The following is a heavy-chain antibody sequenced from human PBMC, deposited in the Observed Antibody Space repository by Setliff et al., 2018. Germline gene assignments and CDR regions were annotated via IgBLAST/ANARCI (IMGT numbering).Heavy chain of an antibody. CDR3: TRRAFIETITGYCFDL. J-gene: IGHJ4*02. D-gene: IGHD1-20*01. Sequence: ASVKVSCKASGYNFPGYYLHWVRQAPGQGLEWMGWISPHTGNTQYAQNFQGRVTMTRDASITTAYMELSSLRSNDTALYYCTRRAFIETITGYCFDLWGQGTQVTVSS. V-gene: IGHV1-2*02. CDR2: ISPHTGNT. CDR1: GYNFPGYY.